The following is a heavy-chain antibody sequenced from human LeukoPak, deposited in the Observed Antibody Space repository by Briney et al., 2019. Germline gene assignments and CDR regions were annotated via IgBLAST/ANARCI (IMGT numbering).Heavy chain of an antibody. V-gene: IGHV1-2*02. Sequence: VASVKVSCKASGYTFTGYFLHWVRQAPGQGLEWMGWLNPNTGGTNSAQKFQGRVSMTRDTSISTAYMELSSLRSDDTAVYYCARVNNYYDASNYLYYFDSWGQGTLVTVSS. J-gene: IGHJ4*02. CDR2: LNPNTGGT. D-gene: IGHD3-22*01. CDR3: ARVNNYYDASNYLYYFDS. CDR1: GYTFTGYF.